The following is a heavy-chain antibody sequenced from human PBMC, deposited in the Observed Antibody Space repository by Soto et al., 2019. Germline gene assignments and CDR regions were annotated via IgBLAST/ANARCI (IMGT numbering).Heavy chain of an antibody. D-gene: IGHD4-17*01. CDR2: ISYDGSNK. Sequence: QVQLVESGGGVVQPGRSLRLSCAASGFTFSSYGMHWVRQAPGKGLEWVAVISYDGSNKYYADSVKGRFTISRDNSKNTLYLQMNSLRAEDTAVYYCANGGYGDDYYYYGMDVWGQGTTVTVSS. CDR3: ANGGYGDDYYYYGMDV. CDR1: GFTFSSYG. J-gene: IGHJ6*02. V-gene: IGHV3-30*18.